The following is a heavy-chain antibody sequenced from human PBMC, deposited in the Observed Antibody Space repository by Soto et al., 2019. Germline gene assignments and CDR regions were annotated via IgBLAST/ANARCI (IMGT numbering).Heavy chain of an antibody. V-gene: IGHV3-11*06. CDR3: ARSGDNYNLLDY. D-gene: IGHD1-1*01. CDR2: SSNSGTFA. J-gene: IGHJ4*02. Sequence: GGSLRLSCAASGFTFNEYYMSWIRQAPGKGLEWISYSSNSGTFARYADSVKGRFSISRDNAKNSLYLQINSLRGDDTAIYYCARSGDNYNLLDYWGQGTPVTVPS. CDR1: GFTFNEYY.